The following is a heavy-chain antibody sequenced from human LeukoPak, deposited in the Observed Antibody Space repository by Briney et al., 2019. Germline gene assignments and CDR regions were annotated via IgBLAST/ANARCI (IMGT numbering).Heavy chain of an antibody. CDR2: INGGGGST. J-gene: IGHJ4*02. CDR1: GFTFSTYV. Sequence: GGSLRLSCAASGFTFSTYVMSWVRQAPGQGLEWVSSINGGGGSTYYAESVKGRFTVSINNSKNTLYLQMDSRRAEDTAVYYCAKRPDCSTTNCFRLEYWGQGTLVTVSS. D-gene: IGHD2-2*01. V-gene: IGHV3-23*01. CDR3: AKRPDCSTTNCFRLEY.